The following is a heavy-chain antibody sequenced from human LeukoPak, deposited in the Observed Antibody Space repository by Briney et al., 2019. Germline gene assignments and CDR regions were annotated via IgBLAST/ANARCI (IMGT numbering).Heavy chain of an antibody. V-gene: IGHV3-33*01. CDR2: VWYDGSKT. Sequence: GGSLRLSCAASGFTFSSYAMHWVRQAPGKGLEWVAVVWYDGSKTYSADSVKGRITISRDDSKNTLYLQMNSLRAEDTAVYYCARGVDYYDSSGTIDYWGQGALVTVSS. D-gene: IGHD3-22*01. J-gene: IGHJ4*02. CDR3: ARGVDYYDSSGTIDY. CDR1: GFTFSSYA.